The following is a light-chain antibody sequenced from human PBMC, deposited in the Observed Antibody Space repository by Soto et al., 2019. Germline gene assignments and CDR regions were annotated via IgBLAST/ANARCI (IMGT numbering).Light chain of an antibody. CDR2: DND. Sequence: QSVLTQPPSVSAAPGQKVTISCSGSSSNIGSNDVSWYQQLPGTAPKFLIFDNDKRPSGIPDRFSGSKSGTSAALGITGLQTGDEADYYCGTWDTSLSAFVFGTGTKVTVL. V-gene: IGLV1-51*01. CDR3: GTWDTSLSAFV. J-gene: IGLJ1*01. CDR1: SSNIGSND.